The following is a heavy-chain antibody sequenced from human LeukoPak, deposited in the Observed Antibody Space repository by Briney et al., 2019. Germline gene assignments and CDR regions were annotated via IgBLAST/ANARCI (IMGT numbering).Heavy chain of an antibody. D-gene: IGHD4-17*01. V-gene: IGHV1-8*03. CDR2: MNPNSGNT. CDR1: GYTFTTYD. CDR3: ARTMTTGTTHGELDF. Sequence: ASVNVSCKASGYTFTTYDINWVRQATGQGLEWMGWMNPNSGNTGYAQKFKGRVTITRNTSISTAYMELRNLSSDDTAVYYCARTMTTGTTHGELDFWGQGTLVTVSS. J-gene: IGHJ4*02.